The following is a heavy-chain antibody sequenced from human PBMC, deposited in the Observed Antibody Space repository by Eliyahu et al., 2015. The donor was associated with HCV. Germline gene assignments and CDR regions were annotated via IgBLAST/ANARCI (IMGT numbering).Heavy chain of an antibody. Sequence: EVQLVESGGGVVXPGGSLXLXXXXSXFSFSSNWMNWVRQAPGKGLEWVXNIXLDGSVKSYVDSVTGRFTISRDNAKNSLYLQMNSLRAEDTAMYYCANLWSTWGQGTLVTVSS. CDR1: XFSFSSNW. CDR2: IXLDGSVK. J-gene: IGHJ5*02. V-gene: IGHV3-7*01. CDR3: ANLWST. D-gene: IGHD2-21*01.